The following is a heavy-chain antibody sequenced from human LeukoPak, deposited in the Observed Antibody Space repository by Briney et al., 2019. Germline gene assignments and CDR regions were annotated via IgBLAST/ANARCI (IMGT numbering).Heavy chain of an antibody. J-gene: IGHJ4*02. V-gene: IGHV3-53*01. CDR3: ARRAGEYSHPYDY. CDR1: GFTVSSNS. Sequence: GGSLRLSCTVSGFTVSSNSMSWARQAPGKGLEWVSFIYSGGNTHYSDSVKGRFTISRDNSKNTLYLQMNSLRDDDTAVYYCARRAGEYSHPYDYWGQGTLVTVSS. CDR2: IYSGGNT. D-gene: IGHD4-17*01.